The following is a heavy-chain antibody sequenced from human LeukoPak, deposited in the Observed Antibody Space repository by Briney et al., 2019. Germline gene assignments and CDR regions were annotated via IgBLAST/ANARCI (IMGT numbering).Heavy chain of an antibody. J-gene: IGHJ4*02. V-gene: IGHV3-33*06. CDR1: GFTFSSYG. CDR2: IWYDGSNK. CDR3: AKDLEYYGSGSYYLGGDY. D-gene: IGHD3-10*01. Sequence: PGGSLRLSCAASGFTFSSYGMHWVRQAPGKGLEGVAVIWYDGSNKYYADSVKGRFTISRDNSKNTLYLQMNGLRAEDTAVYYCAKDLEYYGSGSYYLGGDYWGQGTLVTVSS.